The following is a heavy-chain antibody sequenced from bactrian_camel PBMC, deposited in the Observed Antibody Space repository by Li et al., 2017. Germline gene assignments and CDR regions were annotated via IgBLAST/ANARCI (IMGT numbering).Heavy chain of an antibody. CDR3: TVRPYSAEDNY. Sequence: QLVESGGGSVQAGGSLRLSCEALTTGRACMAWFRQAPGKEREGVAAMYTRTSYADSVKGRFTISRDNAKGTLYLQLNSLKTEDTALYYCTVRPYSAEDNYWGQGTQVTVS. CDR2: MYTRT. V-gene: IGHV3S1*01. D-gene: IGHD3*01. J-gene: IGHJ4*01. CDR1: TTGRAC.